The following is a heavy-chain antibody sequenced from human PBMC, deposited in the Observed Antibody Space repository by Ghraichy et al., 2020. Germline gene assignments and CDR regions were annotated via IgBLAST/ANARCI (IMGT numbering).Heavy chain of an antibody. V-gene: IGHV6-1*01. CDR1: GDSVSSNSAA. D-gene: IGHD2-2*01. Sequence: SQTLSLTCAISGDSVSSNSAASNWISPSPSRGFEWLGSTYYRSKWYNAYAVSVKSRVTITPDTSKNQFSLQLNSVTPEDTSVYYCARGPAAIDHWGQGTLFTVSS. CDR2: TYYRSKWYN. CDR3: ARGPAAIDH. J-gene: IGHJ4*02.